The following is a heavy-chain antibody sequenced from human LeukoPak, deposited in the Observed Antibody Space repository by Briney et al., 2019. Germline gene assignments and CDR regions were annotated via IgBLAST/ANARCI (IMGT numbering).Heavy chain of an antibody. CDR3: AKDLGSGKPYYFNC. CDR2: ISAGGDIT. V-gene: IGHV3-23*01. CDR1: GFTFSSYA. Sequence: GGSLRLSCAASGFTFSSYALSWVRQAPGKGLECVSGISAGGDITYYADAVKGRFTISRDNSKNTVFLEMNSLRAEDTALYYCAKDLGSGKPYYFNCWGQGTLVTVSS. J-gene: IGHJ4*02. D-gene: IGHD6-19*01.